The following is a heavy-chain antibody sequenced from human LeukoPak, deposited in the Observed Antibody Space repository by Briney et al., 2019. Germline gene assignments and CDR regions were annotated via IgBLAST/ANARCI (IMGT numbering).Heavy chain of an antibody. J-gene: IGHJ4*02. CDR3: ARGRRQLVRSWGY. CDR1: GGSISSYY. CDR2: IYYSGST. V-gene: IGHV4-59*12. Sequence: SETLSLTCTVSGGSISSYYWSWIRQPPGKGLEWIGYIYYSGSTSYNPSLKSRVTISVYTSKNQFSLKLTSVTAADTAVYYCARGRRQLVRSWGYWGQGTLVTVSS. D-gene: IGHD6-13*01.